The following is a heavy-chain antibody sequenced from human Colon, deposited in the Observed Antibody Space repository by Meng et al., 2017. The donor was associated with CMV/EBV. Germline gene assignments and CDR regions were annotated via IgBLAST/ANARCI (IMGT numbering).Heavy chain of an antibody. J-gene: IGHJ6*02. D-gene: IGHD5-24*01. Sequence: GGSLRLSCAASGFTVSSNYMSWVRQAPGKGLEWVSDIYSGGNTYYADSVKGRFTISRDNSKNTLYLQMNSLRAEDTAVYYCARMGLDYYYYGMDVWGQGTTVTVSS. CDR3: ARMGLDYYYYGMDV. V-gene: IGHV3-53*01. CDR2: IYSGGNT. CDR1: GFTVSSNY.